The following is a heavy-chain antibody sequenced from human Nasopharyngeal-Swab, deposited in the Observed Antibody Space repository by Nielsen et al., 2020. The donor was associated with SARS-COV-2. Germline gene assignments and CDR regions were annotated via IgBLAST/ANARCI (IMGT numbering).Heavy chain of an antibody. CDR1: GFTFSSYS. D-gene: IGHD3-10*01. CDR2: ISSSSSTI. CDR3: ATDYYGSGSYYNLYYYGMDV. V-gene: IGHV3-48*02. J-gene: IGHJ6*02. Sequence: GESLKISCAASGFTFSSYSMNWVRQAPGKGLEWVSYISSSSSTIYYADSVKGRFTISRDNAKNSLYPQMNSLRDEDTAVYYCATDYYGSGSYYNLYYYGMDVWGQGTTVTVSS.